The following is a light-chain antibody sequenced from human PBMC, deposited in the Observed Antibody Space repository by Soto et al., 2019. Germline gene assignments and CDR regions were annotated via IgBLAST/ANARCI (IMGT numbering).Light chain of an antibody. CDR2: PSS. CDR3: QQYSHCPRCT. J-gene: IGKJ2*02. Sequence: EVVMTQSPATLSVSPGEGATLSCRASQSIGSNLAWYQQKPGQAPRLLIYPSSTMATGIPGRFRGSGSGTEFTLTISSLEPEDFGSYHCQQYSHCPRCTFGQGTKLEIK. V-gene: IGKV3-15*01. CDR1: QSIGSN.